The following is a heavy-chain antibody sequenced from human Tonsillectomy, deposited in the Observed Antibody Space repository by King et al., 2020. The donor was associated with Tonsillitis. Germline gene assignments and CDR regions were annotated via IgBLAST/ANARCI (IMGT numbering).Heavy chain of an antibody. CDR2: ICSSSSYI. D-gene: IGHD1-26*01. Sequence: QLVQSGGGLVKPGGSLRLSCAASGFTLSSDSMNWVRQSPGKGLEWVSSICSSSSYIYYADSVKGRFSISRDNAKNSLYLQMNSLRAEDTAVYYCARHGSYCGAFDIWGQGTMVTVSS. CDR1: GFTLSSDS. V-gene: IGHV3-21*01. J-gene: IGHJ3*02. CDR3: ARHGSYCGAFDI.